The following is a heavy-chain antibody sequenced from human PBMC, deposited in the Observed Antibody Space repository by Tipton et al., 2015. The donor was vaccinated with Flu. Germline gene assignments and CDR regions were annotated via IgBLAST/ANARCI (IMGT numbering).Heavy chain of an antibody. V-gene: IGHV4-59*01. CDR3: ATEYRGGGNRYYFDY. Sequence: TLSLTCTVSGGSISGYYWTWIRQPPGKGLEWIGYIYYSGSTNYNPYLKSRVTISVDTSKNQFSLKLSSVTAADTAVYYCATEYRGGGNRYYFDYWGQGTLVTGSS. CDR2: IYYSGST. CDR1: GGSISGYY. J-gene: IGHJ4*02. D-gene: IGHD4-23*01.